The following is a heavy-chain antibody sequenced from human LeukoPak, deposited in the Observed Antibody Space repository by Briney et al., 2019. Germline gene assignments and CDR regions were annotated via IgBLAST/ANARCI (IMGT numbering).Heavy chain of an antibody. D-gene: IGHD5-12*01. J-gene: IGHJ4*02. CDR1: GFTFTSYA. CDR2: INGGGTST. V-gene: IGHV3-23*01. CDR3: VREMGGYPFDH. Sequence: GGSLRLSCAASGFTFTSYAMSWVRQAPGKGLEWVSVINGGGTSTDYADSVKGRFTISRDNAKNSLYLQMNSLRAEDTAIYYCVREMGGYPFDHWGQGTLVTVSS.